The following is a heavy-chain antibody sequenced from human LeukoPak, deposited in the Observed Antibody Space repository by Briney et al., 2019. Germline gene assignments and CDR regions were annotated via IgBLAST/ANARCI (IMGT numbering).Heavy chain of an antibody. CDR1: GFTLSSYA. CDR2: ISDTGNT. D-gene: IGHD2-15*01. J-gene: IGHJ4*02. CDR3: AKAPVTTCRGAFCYPFDY. V-gene: IGHV3-23*01. Sequence: HTGGSLRLSCAASGFTLSSYAMSWVHQAPGKGLEWVSAISDTGNTYHADSVKGRFTISRDSSKNTLFLQMNRLRPEDAAVYYCAKAPVTTCRGAFCYPFDYWGLGTLVTVSS.